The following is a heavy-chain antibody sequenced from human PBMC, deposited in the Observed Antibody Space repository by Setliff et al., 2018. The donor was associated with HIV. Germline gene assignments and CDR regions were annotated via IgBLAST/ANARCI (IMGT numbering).Heavy chain of an antibody. Sequence: PGGSLRLSCVGSGFTFSSYWMHWVRQAPGKGLMWVSHINNDETITDYADSVKGRFTISRDNAKNTLYLQMNSLRAEDTAVYYCAKFGADFDYWGQGTLVTVSS. D-gene: IGHD3-10*01. CDR3: AKFGADFDY. CDR2: INNDETIT. CDR1: GFTFSSYW. J-gene: IGHJ4*02. V-gene: IGHV3-74*01.